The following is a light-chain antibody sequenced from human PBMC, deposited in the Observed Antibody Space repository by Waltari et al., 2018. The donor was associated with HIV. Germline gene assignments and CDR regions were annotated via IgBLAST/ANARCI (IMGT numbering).Light chain of an antibody. CDR1: QSVLYSSNNKND. J-gene: IGKJ2*01. V-gene: IGKV4-1*01. CDR3: QQYYSTPYT. Sequence: DIVMTQSPDSLAVSLGERATINCKSSQSVLYSSNNKNDLAWDQQKPGQPPKLLIYWASTRESGVPDRFSGSGSGTDFTLTISSLQAEDVAVYYCQQYYSTPYTFGQGTKLEIK. CDR2: WAS.